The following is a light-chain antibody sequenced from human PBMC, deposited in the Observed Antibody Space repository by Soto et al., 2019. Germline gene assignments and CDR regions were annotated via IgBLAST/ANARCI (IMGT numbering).Light chain of an antibody. CDR2: AAS. CDR3: QQASSFPLT. V-gene: IGKV1-12*01. Sequence: IQITQSPSSVSASVGDTVTITCRASQLISSWLAGYQQKPGKAPKLLIYAASNLQSGVPSRFSVSESGTDFTLTISSLQPEDFATYFCQQASSFPLTFGGGTKVEI. CDR1: QLISSW. J-gene: IGKJ4*01.